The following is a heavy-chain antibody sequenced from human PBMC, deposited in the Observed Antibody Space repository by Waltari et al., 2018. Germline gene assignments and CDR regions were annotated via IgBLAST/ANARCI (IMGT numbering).Heavy chain of an antibody. J-gene: IGHJ4*02. D-gene: IGHD3-9*01. CDR3: ARDYYLTGYWDY. V-gene: IGHV3-20*01. Sequence: EVPLVESGGGVVRPGGSLRLSCAASGFTFDDYGMSWVRQAPGRGLEWVSVINCNGGSTGYADSAKGRFTISRDNANNALYLQMNSLRAEDTALYHCARDYYLTGYWDYWGQGTLVTVSS. CDR2: INCNGGST. CDR1: GFTFDDYG.